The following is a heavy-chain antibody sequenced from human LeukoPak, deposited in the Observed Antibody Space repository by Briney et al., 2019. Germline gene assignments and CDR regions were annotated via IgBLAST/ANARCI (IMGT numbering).Heavy chain of an antibody. CDR3: AKAPPTSYGGNFDY. CDR2: IRYDGNIK. Sequence: GGSLRLSCAASGFTFSSYGMHWVRQAPGKGLEWVAFIRYDGNIKYYADSVKGRFTISRDNSKNTLYLQMSSLRAEDTAVYYCAKAPPTSYGGNFDYWGQGTLVTVSS. D-gene: IGHD5-18*01. V-gene: IGHV3-30*02. CDR1: GFTFSSYG. J-gene: IGHJ4*02.